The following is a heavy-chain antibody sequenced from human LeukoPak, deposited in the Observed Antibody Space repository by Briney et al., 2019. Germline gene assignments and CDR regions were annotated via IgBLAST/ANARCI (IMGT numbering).Heavy chain of an antibody. CDR1: EYTFTGYY. Sequence: AASVKVSCKATEYTFTGYYMHWVRQAPGQGLEWMGRINPNSGGTNYAQKFQGRVTMTRDTSTSTAYMELSRLRSDDTAVYYCARDLIAGRPAVDYWGQGTLVTVSS. V-gene: IGHV1-2*06. D-gene: IGHD2-2*01. CDR2: INPNSGGT. CDR3: ARDLIAGRPAVDY. J-gene: IGHJ4*02.